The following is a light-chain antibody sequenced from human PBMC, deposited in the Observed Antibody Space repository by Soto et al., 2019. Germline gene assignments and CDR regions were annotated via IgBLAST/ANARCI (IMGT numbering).Light chain of an antibody. CDR1: RSISSY. CDR2: DAS. CDR3: QQRSNWPLT. V-gene: IGKV3-11*01. Sequence: EIVLTQSPATLSLSPGERATLSCRASRSISSYLAWYQQKPGQAPRLLIYDASNRATGIPARFSGSGSGTDFTLTISSLEPEDSAVYYCQQRSNWPLTFGPGTKVDIK. J-gene: IGKJ3*01.